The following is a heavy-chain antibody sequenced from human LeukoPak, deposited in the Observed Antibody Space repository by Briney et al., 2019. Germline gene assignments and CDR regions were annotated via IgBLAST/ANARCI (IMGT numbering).Heavy chain of an antibody. D-gene: IGHD3-9*01. V-gene: IGHV1-2*02. J-gene: IGHJ4*02. CDR2: INPHSGGT. CDR1: EYIFTGYY. Sequence: ASMKVSCKASEYIFTGYYIHWVRQAPGQGLEWMGWINPHSGGTNYAQNFQYRVTMTGDTSISTAYMELSRLISDDTAIYYCARGGDNYYILTQWGQGTLVTVSS. CDR3: ARGGDNYYILTQ.